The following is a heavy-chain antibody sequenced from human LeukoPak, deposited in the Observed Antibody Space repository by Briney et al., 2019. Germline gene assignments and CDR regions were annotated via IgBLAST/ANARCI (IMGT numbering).Heavy chain of an antibody. CDR3: ARVSTMIVETTEYFQH. CDR2: ITWNSGSV. J-gene: IGHJ1*01. V-gene: IGHV3-9*01. D-gene: IGHD3-22*01. Sequence: TGGSLRLSCAVSGFRFDDYAMHWVRQVPGKGPEWVSGITWNSGSVGYADSVKGRFTISRDNAKNSLYLQMNSLRSEDTAVYYCARVSTMIVETTEYFQHWGQGTLVTVSS. CDR1: GFRFDDYA.